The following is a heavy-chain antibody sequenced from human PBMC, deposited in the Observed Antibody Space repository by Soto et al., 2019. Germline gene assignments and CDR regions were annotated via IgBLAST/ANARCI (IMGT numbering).Heavy chain of an antibody. CDR1: GFTFDDYA. CDR3: AKPGYKMLSSRGAFDI. J-gene: IGHJ3*02. Sequence: SLRLSCAASGFTFDDYAMHWVRQAPGKGLEWVSGISWNSGSIGYADSVKGRFTISRDNAKNSLYLQMNSLRAEDTALYYCAKPGYKMLSSRGAFDIWGQGTMVTVSS. CDR2: ISWNSGSI. D-gene: IGHD2-2*01. V-gene: IGHV3-9*01.